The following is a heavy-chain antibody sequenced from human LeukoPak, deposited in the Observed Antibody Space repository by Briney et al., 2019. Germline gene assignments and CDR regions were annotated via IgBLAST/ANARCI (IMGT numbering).Heavy chain of an antibody. CDR2: ISYDGSNK. Sequence: GGSLRLSCAASGFTFSSYAMHWVRQAPGKGLEWVALISYDGSNKYYADSVKGRFAISRDNSKNTLYLQMNSLRAEDTAVYYCARALVVVPATNDFWGQGTLVTVSS. CDR1: GFTFSSYA. CDR3: ARALVVVPATNDF. V-gene: IGHV3-30*09. J-gene: IGHJ4*02. D-gene: IGHD2-2*01.